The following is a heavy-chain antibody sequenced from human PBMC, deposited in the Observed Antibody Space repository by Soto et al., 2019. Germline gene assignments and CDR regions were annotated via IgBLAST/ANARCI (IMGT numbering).Heavy chain of an antibody. J-gene: IGHJ5*02. CDR2: IYYSGST. Sequence: SGTLSLTCTVSGGSISSGGYYWSWIRQHPGKGLEWIGYIYYSGSTYYNPSLKSRVTISVDTSKNQFSLKLSSVTAADTAVYYCAREARVPPTWWFDPWGQGTLVTVSS. CDR3: AREARVPPTWWFDP. V-gene: IGHV4-31*03. D-gene: IGHD3-10*01. CDR1: GGSISSGGYY.